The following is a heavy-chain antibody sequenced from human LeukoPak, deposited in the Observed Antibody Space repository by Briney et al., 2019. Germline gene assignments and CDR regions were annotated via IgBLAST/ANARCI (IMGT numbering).Heavy chain of an antibody. CDR1: GFTFRSHA. CDR3: ARDYWWNYDY. J-gene: IGHJ4*02. CDR2: IYENGGTT. Sequence: GSLRLSCVGSGFTFRSHAMSWVRQAPEKGLEFVSGIYENGGTTYYADSVKGRFSISRDNSKNTLYLQMDSLRAEDTAIYYCARDYWWNYDYWGQGTLVTVSS. V-gene: IGHV3-23*01. D-gene: IGHD1-7*01.